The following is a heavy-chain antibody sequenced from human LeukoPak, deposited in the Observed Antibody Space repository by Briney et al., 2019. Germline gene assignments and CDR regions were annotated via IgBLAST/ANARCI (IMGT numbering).Heavy chain of an antibody. CDR3: AGGGFGEAYYYYYYMDV. J-gene: IGHJ6*03. CDR1: GFTFDDYA. CDR2: ISWNSGSI. Sequence: PGRSLRLSCAASGFTFDDYAMHWVRQAPGKGLEWVSGISWNSGSIGYADSVKGRFTISRDNSKNTLFLQMNSLRAEDTAVYYCAGGGFGEAYYYYYYMDVWGKGTTVTVSS. D-gene: IGHD3-10*01. V-gene: IGHV3-9*01.